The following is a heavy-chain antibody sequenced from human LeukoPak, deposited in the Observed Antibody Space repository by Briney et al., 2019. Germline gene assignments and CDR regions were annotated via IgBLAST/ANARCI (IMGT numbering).Heavy chain of an antibody. J-gene: IGHJ6*02. Sequence: ASVKVSCKASGYTFTGYYMHWVRQAPGQGLEWMGRINPNSGGTNYAQKFQGRVTMTRDTSISTAYMELSRLRSDDTAVYYCARDDIVVVPAASSGMDVWGQGTTVTVSS. D-gene: IGHD2-2*01. CDR2: INPNSGGT. V-gene: IGHV1-2*06. CDR3: ARDDIVVVPAASSGMDV. CDR1: GYTFTGYY.